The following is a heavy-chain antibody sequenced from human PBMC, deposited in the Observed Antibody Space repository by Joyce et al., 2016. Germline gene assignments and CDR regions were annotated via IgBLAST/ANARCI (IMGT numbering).Heavy chain of an antibody. V-gene: IGHV4-38-2*02. D-gene: IGHD3-22*01. J-gene: IGHJ2*01. Sequence: QVQLEESGPGLVKPLETLSLTCDVSGYSISSGYDWGWIRQPPGKGREWIGSIYRSGTGYQNPALASRLTIIVDKSKNQFSLKLTSVTAAETAVYYCARERPLEYYDRDWYFDLWGRGTLVTVSS. CDR2: IYRSGTG. CDR3: ARERPLEYYDRDWYFDL. CDR1: GYSISSGYD.